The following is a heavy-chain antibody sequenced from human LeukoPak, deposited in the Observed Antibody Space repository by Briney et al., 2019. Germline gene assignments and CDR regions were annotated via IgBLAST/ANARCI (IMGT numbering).Heavy chain of an antibody. CDR3: ARGGYSGTYYFDY. D-gene: IGHD1-26*01. Sequence: GGSLRLSCAASGFTFSTYGMHWVRQAPAKGLEWVAVVWYDGTNIHYVDSVKGRFTISRDNSKSTLYLQMNSLTAEDTAVYYCARGGYSGTYYFDYWGQGTLVTVSS. CDR2: VWYDGTNI. CDR1: GFTFSTYG. V-gene: IGHV3-33*01. J-gene: IGHJ4*02.